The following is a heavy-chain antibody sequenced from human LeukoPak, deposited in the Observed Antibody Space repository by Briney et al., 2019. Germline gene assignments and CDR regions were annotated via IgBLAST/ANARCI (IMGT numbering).Heavy chain of an antibody. V-gene: IGHV4-34*01. J-gene: IGHJ3*02. CDR3: AKSNGYGLVDI. D-gene: IGHD3-10*01. CDR2: INHSGST. CDR1: GGSFSGYY. Sequence: PSETLSLTCAVYGGSFSGYYWSWIRQPPGKGLECIGEINHSGSTNYNPSLKSRVTISVDTSKNQLSLKLSSVTAADTAVYYCAKSNGYGLVDIWGQGTMVTVSS.